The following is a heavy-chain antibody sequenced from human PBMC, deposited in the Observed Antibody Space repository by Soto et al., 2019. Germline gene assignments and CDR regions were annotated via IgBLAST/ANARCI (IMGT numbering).Heavy chain of an antibody. CDR3: ARAGHDYDFWSGYYGMDV. Sequence: QLVQSGAEVKKPGASVKVSCKASGYTFTSYGVTWVRQAPGQGLEWMGWISVYNGNTNYAQKLQGRVTMTTDTSTNTAYMELRSLRYDDTAVYYCARAGHDYDFWSGYYGMDVWGQGTTVTVSS. D-gene: IGHD3-3*01. V-gene: IGHV1-18*04. J-gene: IGHJ6*02. CDR1: GYTFTSYG. CDR2: ISVYNGNT.